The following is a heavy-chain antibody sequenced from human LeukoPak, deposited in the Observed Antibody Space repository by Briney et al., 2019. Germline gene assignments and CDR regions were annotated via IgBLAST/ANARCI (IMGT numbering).Heavy chain of an antibody. V-gene: IGHV3-48*01. CDR2: ISSSSSTI. CDR3: ARTRYYYYMAV. J-gene: IGHJ6*03. Sequence: PGGSLRLSCAASGFTFSSYSMNWVRQAPGKGLEWVSYISSSSSTIYYADSVKGRFTISRDNAKNSLYLQMHSLRAEDTAVYYCARTRYYYYMAVWAKGRKLTVPS. CDR1: GFTFSSYS.